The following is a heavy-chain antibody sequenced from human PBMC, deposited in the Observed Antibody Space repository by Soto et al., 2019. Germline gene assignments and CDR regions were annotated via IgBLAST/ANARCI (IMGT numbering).Heavy chain of an antibody. V-gene: IGHV4-31*03. D-gene: IGHD3-22*01. Sequence: SETLSLTCTVSGGSISSGGYYWSWIRQHPGKGLEWIGYIYYSGSTYYNPSLKSRVTISVDTSKNQFSLKLSSVTAADTAVYYCARGYYYDSSGYSNPFDIWGQGTMVTVSS. CDR1: GGSISSGGYY. CDR3: ARGYYYDSSGYSNPFDI. CDR2: IYYSGST. J-gene: IGHJ3*02.